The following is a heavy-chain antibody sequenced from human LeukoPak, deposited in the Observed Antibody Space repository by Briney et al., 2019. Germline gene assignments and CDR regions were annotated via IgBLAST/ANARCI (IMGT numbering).Heavy chain of an antibody. CDR1: GFTFSSYA. J-gene: IGHJ4*02. CDR3: ARDARGEAVAALDY. Sequence: PGGSLRLSCAASGFTFSSYAMHWVRQAPGKGLEWEAVISYDGSNKYYADSVKGRFSISRDNSKNTLYLQMNSLRAEDTAVYYCARDARGEAVAALDYWGQGTLVTVSS. D-gene: IGHD6-19*01. V-gene: IGHV3-30*04. CDR2: ISYDGSNK.